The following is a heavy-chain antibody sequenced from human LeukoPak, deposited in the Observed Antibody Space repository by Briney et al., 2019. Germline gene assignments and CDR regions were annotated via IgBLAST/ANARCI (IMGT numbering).Heavy chain of an antibody. CDR1: GGSFSGYY. V-gene: IGHV4-34*01. Sequence: KPSETLSLTCAVHGGSFSGYYWSWIRQPPGKGLEWIGEINHSGSTNYNPSLKSRVTISVDTSKNQVSLKLSSVTAAHTAVYYCARGGGYYYYMDVWGKGTTVTVSS. D-gene: IGHD3-16*01. J-gene: IGHJ6*03. CDR3: ARGGGYYYYMDV. CDR2: INHSGST.